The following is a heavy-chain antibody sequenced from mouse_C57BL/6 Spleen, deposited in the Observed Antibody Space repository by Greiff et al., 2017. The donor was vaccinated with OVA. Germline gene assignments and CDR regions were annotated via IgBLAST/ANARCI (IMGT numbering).Heavy chain of an antibody. D-gene: IGHD2-3*01. CDR3: ARSEDGYSYAMDY. CDR1: GYTFTSYW. J-gene: IGHJ4*01. Sequence: QVQLKQPGAELVMPGASVKLSCKASGYTFTSYWMHWVKQRPGQGLEWIGEIDPSDSYTNYNQKFKGKSTLTVDKSSSTAYMQLSSLTSEDSAVYYCARSEDGYSYAMDYWGQGTSVTVSS. V-gene: IGHV1-69*01. CDR2: IDPSDSYT.